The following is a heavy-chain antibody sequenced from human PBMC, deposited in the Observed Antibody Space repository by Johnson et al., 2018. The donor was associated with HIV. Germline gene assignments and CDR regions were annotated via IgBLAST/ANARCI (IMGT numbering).Heavy chain of an antibody. CDR1: GFIFSSYD. D-gene: IGHD2-2*01. Sequence: VHLVESGGGVVRPGGSLRLSCAASGFIFSSYDMHWVRQTTGKGLEWVSEIDSDGETYYPASVKGRFTTSRENYKNSFYLHMNSLRAGDTAVYYCARRSITSDGFDIWGQGTMVTVSS. CDR3: ARRSITSDGFDI. V-gene: IGHV3-13*01. J-gene: IGHJ3*02. CDR2: IDSDGET.